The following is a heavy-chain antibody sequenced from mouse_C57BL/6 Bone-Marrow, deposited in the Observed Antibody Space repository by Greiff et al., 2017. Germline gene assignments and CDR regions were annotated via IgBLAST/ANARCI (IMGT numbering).Heavy chain of an antibody. Sequence: VQLQQSGAELARPGASVKLSCKASGYTFTSYGISWVKQRTGPGLEWIGEIYPRSGNTYYNEKFKGKATLTADKSSSTAYMELRSLTSEDSAVYFCARGGLLRLNYFDYWGQGTTLTVSS. CDR2: IYPRSGNT. V-gene: IGHV1-81*01. J-gene: IGHJ2*01. D-gene: IGHD2-3*01. CDR1: GYTFTSYG. CDR3: ARGGLLRLNYFDY.